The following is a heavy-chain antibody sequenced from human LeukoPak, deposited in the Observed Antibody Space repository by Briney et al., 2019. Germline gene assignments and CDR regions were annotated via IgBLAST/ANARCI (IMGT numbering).Heavy chain of an antibody. J-gene: IGHJ4*02. V-gene: IGHV4-59*01. CDR1: GGSISSYY. CDR3: AGGWELLYYFDY. CDR2: IYYSGST. Sequence: PSETLSLTCTVSGGSISSYYWSWLRQPPGKGLEWIGYIYYSGSTNYNPSLKSRVTFSVDTSKNQFSLKLSSVTAADTAIYYCAGGWELLYYFDYWGQGTLVTVSS. D-gene: IGHD3-10*01.